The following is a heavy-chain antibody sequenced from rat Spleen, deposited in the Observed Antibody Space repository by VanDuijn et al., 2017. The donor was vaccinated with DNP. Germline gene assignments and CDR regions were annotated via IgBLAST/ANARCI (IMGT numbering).Heavy chain of an antibody. Sequence: EVQLVESGGGLVQPGRSLKLSCAASGFTFSNYYMAWVRQAPKKGLEWVATISPSGSRTYYPDSVKGRFTISRDNAKSSLYLQMNSLKSEDTATYYCARRTTDYAMDAWGQGTSVTVSS. CDR3: ARRTTDYAMDA. J-gene: IGHJ4*01. V-gene: IGHV5-25*01. CDR1: GFTFSNYY. D-gene: IGHD1-4*01. CDR2: ISPSGSRT.